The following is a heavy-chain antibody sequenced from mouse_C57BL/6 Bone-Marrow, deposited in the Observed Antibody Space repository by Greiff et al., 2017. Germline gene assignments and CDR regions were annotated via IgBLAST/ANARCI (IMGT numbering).Heavy chain of an antibody. CDR2: IDPTSGGT. V-gene: IGHV1-72*01. J-gene: IGHJ2*01. D-gene: IGHD1-1*01. CDR1: GYTFTSYW. Sequence: QVQLQQPVAELVKPGASVKLSCTASGYTFTSYWMHWVKQRPGRGLEWIGRIDPTSGGTMYNEKFQSKATLTVAKPSSTAYMQLSSLASKASAVYYCAREGVLRSHLDYWGQGTTLTVSS. CDR3: AREGVLRSHLDY.